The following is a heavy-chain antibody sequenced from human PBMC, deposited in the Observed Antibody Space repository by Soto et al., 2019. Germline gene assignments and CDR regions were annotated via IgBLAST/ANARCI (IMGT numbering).Heavy chain of an antibody. CDR1: GGSFSDYY. CDR2: ITHSGST. D-gene: IGHD1-7*01. J-gene: IGHJ4*02. V-gene: IGHV4-34*01. CDR3: ARGHITGTATMGY. Sequence: QVQLQQWGAGLLKPSETLSLTCAVYGGSFSDYYWTWIRQPPGKGLEWIGEITHSGSTNYNPSLKSRVTISVDTSKNQFSLKLNSVTAADTAVYYCARGHITGTATMGYWGQGTLVTVSS.